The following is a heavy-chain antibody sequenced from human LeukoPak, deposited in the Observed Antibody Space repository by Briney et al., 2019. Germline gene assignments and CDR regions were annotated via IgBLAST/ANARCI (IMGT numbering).Heavy chain of an antibody. CDR3: ARINRELLDAFDI. CDR2: IYYSGST. D-gene: IGHD1-26*01. CDR1: GGSISSYY. Sequence: PSETLSLTCTVSGGSISSYYWSWIRQPPGKGLEWIGYIYYSGSTGYNPSLKSRVTISVDTSKHQFSLKLSSVTAADTAVYYCARINRELLDAFDIWGQGTMVTVSS. V-gene: IGHV4-59*12. J-gene: IGHJ3*02.